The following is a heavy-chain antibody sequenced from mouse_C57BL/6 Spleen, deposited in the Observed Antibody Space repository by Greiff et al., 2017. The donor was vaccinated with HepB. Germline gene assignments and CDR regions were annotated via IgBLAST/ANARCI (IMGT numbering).Heavy chain of an antibody. Sequence: EVQLQQSGPELVKPGASVKISCKASGYTFTDYYMNWVKQSHGKSLEWIGDINPNNGGTSYNQKFKGKATLTVDKSSSTAYMELRSLTSEDSAVYYCARYYGFSPYYAMDYWGQGTSVTVSS. CDR2: INPNNGGT. CDR1: GYTFTDYY. V-gene: IGHV1-26*01. J-gene: IGHJ4*01. CDR3: ARYYGFSPYYAMDY. D-gene: IGHD1-1*01.